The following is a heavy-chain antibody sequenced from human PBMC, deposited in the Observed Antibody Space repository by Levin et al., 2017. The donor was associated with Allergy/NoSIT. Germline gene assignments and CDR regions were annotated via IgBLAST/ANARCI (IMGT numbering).Heavy chain of an antibody. CDR1: GFTFSGSV. J-gene: IGHJ6*02. CDR2: IRSKANSYAT. D-gene: IGHD2-15*01. CDR3: TSSTLTYCSGGKCYSDYYDDAMDG. V-gene: IGHV3-73*01. Sequence: GESLKISCAASGFTFSGSVMHWVRQASGKGLEWVGRIRSKANSYATAYTASVKGRFTISRDDSKKTAYLQMDSLKTEDTAVYYCTSSTLTYCSGGKCYSDYYDDAMDGWGQGTTVTVSS.